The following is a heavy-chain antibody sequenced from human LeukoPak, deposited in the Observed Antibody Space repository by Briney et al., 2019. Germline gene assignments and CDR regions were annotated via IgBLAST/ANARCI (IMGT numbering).Heavy chain of an antibody. J-gene: IGHJ6*03. V-gene: IGHV7-4-1*02. Sequence: ASVKVPCKASGYTFTSYAMNWVRQAPGQGLEWMGWINTNTGNPTYAQGFTGRFVFSLDTSVSTAYLQISSLKAEDTAVYYCARTFRIAAAGMYYYYYMDVWGKGTTVTVSS. CDR2: INTNTGNP. CDR1: GYTFTSYA. D-gene: IGHD6-13*01. CDR3: ARTFRIAAAGMYYYYYMDV.